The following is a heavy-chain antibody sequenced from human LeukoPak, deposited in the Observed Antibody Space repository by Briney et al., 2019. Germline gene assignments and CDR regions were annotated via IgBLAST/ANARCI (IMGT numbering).Heavy chain of an antibody. CDR3: ARDLHTPGDYGDYGSPPNWFDP. D-gene: IGHD4-17*01. Sequence: PSQTLSLTCTVSGGPISSGDYYWSWIRQPPGKGLEWIGYIYYSGSTYYNPSLKSRVTISVDTSKNQFSLKLSSVTAADTAVYYCARDLHTPGDYGDYGSPPNWFDPWGQGTLVTVSS. CDR1: GGPISSGDYY. V-gene: IGHV4-30-4*08. J-gene: IGHJ5*02. CDR2: IYYSGST.